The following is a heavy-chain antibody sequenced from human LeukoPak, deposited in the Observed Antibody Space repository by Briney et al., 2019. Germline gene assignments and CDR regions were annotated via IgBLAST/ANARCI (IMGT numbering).Heavy chain of an antibody. V-gene: IGHV4-39*07. CDR1: GGSISSSSYY. D-gene: IGHD3-9*01. J-gene: IGHJ3*02. Sequence: PSETLSLTCTVSGGSISSSSYYWGWIRPPPGKGLEWIGGIYYSRSTYYNPSLKSRVTIRVDTYKNQFSLKLSSVAAADTGVYCCARDQSCVLLYFDWLTGNAFDIWGKGTMVTVSS. CDR3: ARDQSCVLLYFDWLTGNAFDI. CDR2: IYYSRST.